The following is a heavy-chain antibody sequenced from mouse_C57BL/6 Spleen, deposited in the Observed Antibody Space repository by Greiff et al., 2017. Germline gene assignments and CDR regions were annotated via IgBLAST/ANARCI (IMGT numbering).Heavy chain of an antibody. V-gene: IGHV1-18*01. CDR3: ARSSSYLAWCAY. J-gene: IGHJ3*01. CDR2: INPNNGGT. Sequence: EVQLVESGPELVKPGASVKIPCKASGYTFTDYNMDWVKQSHGKSLEWIGDINPNNGGTIYNQKFKGKATLTVDKSSSTAYMELRSLTSEDTAVYYCARSSSYLAWCAYWGQGTLVTVSA. CDR1: GYTFTDYN. D-gene: IGHD1-1*01.